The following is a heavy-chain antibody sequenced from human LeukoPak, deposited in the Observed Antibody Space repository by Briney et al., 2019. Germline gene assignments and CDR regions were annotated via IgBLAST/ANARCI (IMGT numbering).Heavy chain of an antibody. J-gene: IGHJ4*02. CDR1: GFTFSKYG. V-gene: IGHV3-23*01. D-gene: IGHD2-21*01. Sequence: PGGSLRLSCAASGFTFSKYGMSWVRQAPGKGLEWVSVISGSGGTTYYADSVQGRFTVFRDNAKKTLYLQMNSLRVEDTATYFCGQVGYWGQGTLVTVAS. CDR2: ISGSGGTT. CDR3: GQVGY.